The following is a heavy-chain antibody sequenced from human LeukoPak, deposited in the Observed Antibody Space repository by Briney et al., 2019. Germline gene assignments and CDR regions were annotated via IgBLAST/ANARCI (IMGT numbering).Heavy chain of an antibody. Sequence: GTSVKVSCKASGYTFTSYYVHWVRQAPGQGLEWMGIINPSGGSTSYAQKFQGRVTMTRDMSTSTVYMELSSLRSEDTAVYYCARGKGNYGDPASFDYWGQGTLVTVSS. V-gene: IGHV1-46*01. CDR1: GYTFTSYY. CDR3: ARGKGNYGDPASFDY. D-gene: IGHD4-17*01. CDR2: INPSGGST. J-gene: IGHJ4*02.